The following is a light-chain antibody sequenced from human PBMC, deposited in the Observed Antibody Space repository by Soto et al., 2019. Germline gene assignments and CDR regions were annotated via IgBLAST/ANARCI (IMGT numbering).Light chain of an antibody. CDR1: SGSIASNH. V-gene: IGLV6-57*04. Sequence: NFMLTQTHSVSESPGKTVTISCTRSSGSIASNHVQWYQQRPGSAPTTVIYKNDQRPYGVPDRFSGSIDSSSNSASLTISGLKTEDEADYYCQSYDSNSVVFGGGTKVTVL. CDR2: KND. CDR3: QSYDSNSVV. J-gene: IGLJ2*01.